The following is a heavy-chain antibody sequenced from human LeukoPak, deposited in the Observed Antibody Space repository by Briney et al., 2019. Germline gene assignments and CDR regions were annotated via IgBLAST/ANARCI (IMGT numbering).Heavy chain of an antibody. Sequence: PSETLSLTCTVSGGSISSGGYYWSWIRQHPGKGLEWIGYIYYSGSTYYNPSLKNRVTISVDTSKNQFSLKPSSVTAADTAVYYCARDAYCGGDCYWPNWYFDLWGRGTLVTVSS. D-gene: IGHD2-21*02. J-gene: IGHJ2*01. CDR3: ARDAYCGGDCYWPNWYFDL. CDR1: GGSISSGGYY. CDR2: IYYSGST. V-gene: IGHV4-31*03.